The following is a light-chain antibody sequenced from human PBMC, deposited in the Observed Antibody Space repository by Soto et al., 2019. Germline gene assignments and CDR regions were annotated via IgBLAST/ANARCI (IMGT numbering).Light chain of an antibody. Sequence: EIVLTQSPATLSSFPGDRVTLSCRASQSVSDYLAWYQQTPGQPPRLLIYTASTRATGIPARFSGSGSGTEFTLTISSLQSEDFAVYYCQQYSNWPRTFGQGTKVDNK. CDR2: TAS. J-gene: IGKJ1*01. V-gene: IGKV3-15*01. CDR1: QSVSDY. CDR3: QQYSNWPRT.